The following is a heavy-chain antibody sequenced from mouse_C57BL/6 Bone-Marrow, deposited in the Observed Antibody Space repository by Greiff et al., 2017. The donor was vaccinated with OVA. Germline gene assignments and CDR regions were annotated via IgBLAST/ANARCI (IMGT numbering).Heavy chain of an antibody. CDR1: GFTFSSYG. J-gene: IGHJ2*01. Sequence: EVKLEESGGDLVKPGGSLKLSCAASGFTFSSYGMSWVRQTPDKRLEWVATISSGGSYTYYPDSVKGRFTISRDNAKNTLYLQMSSLKSEDTAMYYCARHGPFDYWGQGTTLTVSS. CDR2: ISSGGSYT. V-gene: IGHV5-6*02. CDR3: ARHGPFDY.